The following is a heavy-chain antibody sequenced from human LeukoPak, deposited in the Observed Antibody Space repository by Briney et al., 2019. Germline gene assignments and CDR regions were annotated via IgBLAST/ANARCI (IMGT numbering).Heavy chain of an antibody. CDR3: ARDEVRYYYGSGSYHFDY. Sequence: PGGSLRLSCAASGFTFSGYSMNWVRQAPGKGLEWVSSISSSSSYIYYADSVKGRFTISRDNAKNSLYLQMNSLRAEDTAVYYCARDEVRYYYGSGSYHFDYWGQGTLVTVSS. CDR1: GFTFSGYS. D-gene: IGHD3-10*01. CDR2: ISSSSSYI. J-gene: IGHJ4*02. V-gene: IGHV3-21*01.